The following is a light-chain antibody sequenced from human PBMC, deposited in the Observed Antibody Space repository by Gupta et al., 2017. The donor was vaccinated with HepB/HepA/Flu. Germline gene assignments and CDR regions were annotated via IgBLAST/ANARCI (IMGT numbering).Light chain of an antibody. CDR3: AAWDNTLRGHVV. CDR1: SSNIGSNY. CDR2: RNN. Sequence: QSVLTPPPSPPVPPGQRVTSSCSGTSSNIGSNYVYWYQQLPGTAPKLLIYRNNERPSGVPDRFSGSKFGTSASLAISGLRSEDEADYHCAAWDNTLRGHVVFGGGTKLTVL. V-gene: IGLV1-47*01. J-gene: IGLJ2*01.